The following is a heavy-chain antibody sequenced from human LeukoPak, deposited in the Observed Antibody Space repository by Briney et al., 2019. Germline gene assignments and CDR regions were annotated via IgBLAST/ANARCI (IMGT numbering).Heavy chain of an antibody. J-gene: IGHJ4*02. D-gene: IGHD4/OR15-4a*01. CDR2: IRYDGSNK. CDR3: VRSALAYGGYVDY. CDR1: GFTFSSYG. Sequence: GGSLRLSCAASGFTFSSYGMHWVRQAPGKGLEWVAFIRYDGSNKYYADSVKGRFTISRDNSKNTLYLQMNSLRAEDTAVYYCVRSALAYGGYVDYWGQGTLVTVSS. V-gene: IGHV3-30*02.